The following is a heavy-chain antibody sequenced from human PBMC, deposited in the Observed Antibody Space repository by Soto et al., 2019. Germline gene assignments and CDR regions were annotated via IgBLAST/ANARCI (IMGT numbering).Heavy chain of an antibody. D-gene: IGHD3-22*01. CDR2: IYHSGST. CDR1: GYSISSGYY. CDR3: ARVGLRGYYDSSGYYSYYYYGMDV. Sequence: SETLSLTCAVSGYSISSGYYWGWIRQPPGKGLEWIGSIYHSGSTYYNPSLKSRVTISVDTSKNQFSLKLSSVTAADTAVYYCARVGLRGYYDSSGYYSYYYYGMDVWGKGTNLTVSS. J-gene: IGHJ6*04. V-gene: IGHV4-38-2*01.